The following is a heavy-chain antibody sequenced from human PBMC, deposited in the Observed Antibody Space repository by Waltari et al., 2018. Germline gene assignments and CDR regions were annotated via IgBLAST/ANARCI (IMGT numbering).Heavy chain of an antibody. V-gene: IGHV3-23*04. Sequence: EVQLVESGGGLLQPGGSLRLSCAASGFTFSSYAMSWVRQAPGKGMAWVSAISGSGGRTYYADSVKGRFTISRDNVKNTLNLQMNSLRAEDTAVYDCAKCQGYYGSGSPMDVWGKGTTVTVSS. CDR2: ISGSGGRT. D-gene: IGHD3-10*01. CDR1: GFTFSSYA. CDR3: AKCQGYYGSGSPMDV. J-gene: IGHJ6*03.